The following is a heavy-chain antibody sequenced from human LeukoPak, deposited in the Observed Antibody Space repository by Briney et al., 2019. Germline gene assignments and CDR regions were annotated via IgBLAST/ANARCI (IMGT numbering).Heavy chain of an antibody. CDR2: IHPGDSDT. D-gene: IGHD4-17*01. CDR1: GFSFTTYW. V-gene: IGHV5-51*01. J-gene: IGHJ3*02. CDR3: ARQDGATTVTTADAFDI. Sequence: GESLKISCKGSGFSFTTYWIGWVRQMPGKGLKWMGIIHPGDSDTRYSPSFQGQVTISADKSISTAYLQWSSLKASDTAMYYCARQDGATTVTTADAFDIWGQGTMVTVSS.